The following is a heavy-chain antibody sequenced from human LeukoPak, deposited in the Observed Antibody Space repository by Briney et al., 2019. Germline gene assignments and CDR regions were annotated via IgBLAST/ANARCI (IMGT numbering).Heavy chain of an antibody. CDR3: AKDLTGFITMILG. CDR2: MSFDGRNI. D-gene: IGHD3-22*01. Sequence: PGGSLRLSCAASRFTFSYYVMHWVRQAPGKGLEWVAVMSFDGRNISYADSVKGRFTISRDNSKNTLYLQMDSLRVDDTAVYYCAKDLTGFITMILGWGQGTLLTVSS. J-gene: IGHJ4*02. V-gene: IGHV3-33*03. CDR1: RFTFSYYV.